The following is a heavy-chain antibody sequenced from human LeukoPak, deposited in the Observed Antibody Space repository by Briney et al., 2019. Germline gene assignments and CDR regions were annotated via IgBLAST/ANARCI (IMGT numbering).Heavy chain of an antibody. CDR3: ARERERRNDFWSGYHNWFDP. D-gene: IGHD3-3*01. J-gene: IGHJ5*02. CDR2: IYYSGST. Sequence: SETLSLTCIVSGGSISSGDYYWSWIRQPPGKGLEWIGYIYYSGSTYYNPSLKSRVTISVDTSKNQFSLKLSSVTAADTAVYYCARERERRNDFWSGYHNWFDPWGQGTLVTVSS. V-gene: IGHV4-30-4*01. CDR1: GGSISSGDYY.